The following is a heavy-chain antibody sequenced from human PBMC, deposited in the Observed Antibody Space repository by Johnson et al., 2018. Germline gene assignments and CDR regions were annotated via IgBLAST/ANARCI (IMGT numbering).Heavy chain of an antibody. D-gene: IGHD3-22*01. Sequence: VQLVQSGGGLVQPGGSLRLSCAASGFTFSSYSMNWVRQAPGKGLEWVSSISSSSSPIYYADSVKGRFTSSRDNAKNSRYLQMNSLRAEETAVYYCARDNLYDYDSSAYYFGGYFQHWGQGTLVTVSS. CDR2: ISSSSSPI. J-gene: IGHJ1*01. CDR3: ARDNLYDYDSSAYYFGGYFQH. V-gene: IGHV3-48*01. CDR1: GFTFSSYS.